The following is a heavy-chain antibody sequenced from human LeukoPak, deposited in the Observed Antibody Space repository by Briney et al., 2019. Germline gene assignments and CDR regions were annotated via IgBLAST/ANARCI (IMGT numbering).Heavy chain of an antibody. Sequence: GRSLRLSCAASGFTFSSYAMHWVRQAPGKGLEWVAVISYDGSNKYCADSVKGRFTISRDNSKNTLYLQMNSLRAEDTAVYYCARVEYYDSSGHYYYYGMDVWGQGTTVTVSS. CDR1: GFTFSSYA. V-gene: IGHV3-30*04. CDR2: ISYDGSNK. D-gene: IGHD3-22*01. J-gene: IGHJ6*02. CDR3: ARVEYYDSSGHYYYYGMDV.